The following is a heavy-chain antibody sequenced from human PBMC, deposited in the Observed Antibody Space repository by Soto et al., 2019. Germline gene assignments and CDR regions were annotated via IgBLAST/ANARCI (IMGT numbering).Heavy chain of an antibody. CDR3: ARAGSYCSGGSCYGGYYYGMDV. CDR2: INHSGST. CDR1: GGSFSGYY. D-gene: IGHD2-15*01. Sequence: SETLSLTCAVYGGSFSGYYWSWIRQPPGKGLEWIGEINHSGSTNYNPSLKSRVTISVDTSKNQFSLKLSSVTAADTAVYYCARAGSYCSGGSCYGGYYYGMDVWGQGTTVTVSS. V-gene: IGHV4-34*01. J-gene: IGHJ6*02.